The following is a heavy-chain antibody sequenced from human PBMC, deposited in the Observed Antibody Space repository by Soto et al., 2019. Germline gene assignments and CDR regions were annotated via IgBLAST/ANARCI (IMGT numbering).Heavy chain of an antibody. J-gene: IGHJ6*03. Sequence: EVQLVESGGGLVQPGGSLRLSCATSGFILSDCAMNWVRQAPGKGLEWVSYISSSSSVIDYADSVKGRCTVSRDNARNSLHRQMNRLSAAETAVYYCARDLSWGSNCDYYMDVWGKGTKVTVSS. V-gene: IGHV3-48*01. CDR2: ISSSSSVI. CDR1: GFILSDCA. D-gene: IGHD7-27*01. CDR3: ARDLSWGSNCDYYMDV.